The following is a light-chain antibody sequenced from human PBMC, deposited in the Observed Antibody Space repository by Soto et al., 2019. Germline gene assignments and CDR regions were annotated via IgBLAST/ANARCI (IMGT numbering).Light chain of an antibody. V-gene: IGKV3-20*01. CDR2: GAF. CDR3: QHDDASPWT. CDR1: QSISSNY. Sequence: EIVLTQSPGTLSLSPGERATLSCRASQSISSNYVAWYQQKPGQAPRLLIYGAFARAAGIPGRFSGSASGTDFTLTISRLEPEDFAVYFCQHDDASPWTFGQGTKVELK. J-gene: IGKJ1*01.